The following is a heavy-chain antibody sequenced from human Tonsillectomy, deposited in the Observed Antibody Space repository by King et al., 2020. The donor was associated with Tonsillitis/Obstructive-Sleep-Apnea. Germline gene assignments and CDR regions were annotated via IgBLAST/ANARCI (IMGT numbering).Heavy chain of an antibody. V-gene: IGHV4-59*01. D-gene: IGHD3-10*01. Sequence: VQLQESGPGLVKPSETLSLTCTVSGGSISSYYWSWIRQPPGKGLEWIGYIYYSGSTNYNPSLKSRVTISVDTSKNQFSLKLSSVTAADTAVYYCARGGDYGSGSLDNWFDPWGQGTLVTVSS. CDR2: IYYSGST. CDR1: GGSISSYY. J-gene: IGHJ5*02. CDR3: ARGGDYGSGSLDNWFDP.